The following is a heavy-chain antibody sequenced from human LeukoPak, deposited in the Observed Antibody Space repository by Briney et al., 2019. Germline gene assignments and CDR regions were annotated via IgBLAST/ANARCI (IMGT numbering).Heavy chain of an antibody. CDR2: IYYSGST. Sequence: SETLSLTCTVSGGSISSYYWSWIRQPPGKGLEWIGYIYYSGSTNYNPSLKSRVTISVDTSKNQFSLGLSSVTAADTAVYYCARNGGHSDFDHWGPGTLVTVSS. CDR3: ARNGGHSDFDH. D-gene: IGHD4-23*01. V-gene: IGHV4-59*01. CDR1: GGSISSYY. J-gene: IGHJ4*02.